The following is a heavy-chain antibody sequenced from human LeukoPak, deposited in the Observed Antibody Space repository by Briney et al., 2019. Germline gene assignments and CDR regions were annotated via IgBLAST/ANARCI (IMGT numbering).Heavy chain of an antibody. Sequence: GGSLRLSCAASGFTFDDYSMHWVRQAPGKGLEWVSSISSSSSYIYYADSVKGRFTISRDNAKNSLYLQMNSLRAEDTAVYYCARRGPIVATSCDIWGQGTMVTVSS. V-gene: IGHV3-21*01. CDR1: GFTFDDYS. J-gene: IGHJ3*02. CDR3: ARRGPIVATSCDI. CDR2: ISSSSSYI. D-gene: IGHD5-12*01.